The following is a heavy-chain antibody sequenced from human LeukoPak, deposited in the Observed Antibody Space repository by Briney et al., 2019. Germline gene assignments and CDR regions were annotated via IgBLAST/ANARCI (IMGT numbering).Heavy chain of an antibody. Sequence: GESLKISCKGSGYSFPIYWIAWVRQMPGKGLEWMGIIYPGDSDTRYSPSFQGQVTISADKSISTAYLQWSSLKASDTAMYYCARPQYYDSSGYIVGYWGQGTLVTVSS. CDR3: ARPQYYDSSGYIVGY. CDR2: IYPGDSDT. V-gene: IGHV5-51*01. CDR1: GYSFPIYW. D-gene: IGHD3-22*01. J-gene: IGHJ4*02.